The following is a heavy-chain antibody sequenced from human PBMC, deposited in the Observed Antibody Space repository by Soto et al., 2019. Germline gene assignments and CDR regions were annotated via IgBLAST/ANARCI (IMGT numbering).Heavy chain of an antibody. D-gene: IGHD5-12*01. CDR3: ARVYSEYNYYYYGMDV. V-gene: IGHV1-2*04. CDR2: INPNSGGT. J-gene: IGHJ6*02. Sequence: QVQLVQSGAEVKKPGASVKVSCKASGYTFTGYYMHWVRQAPGQGLEWMGWINPNSGGTNYAQKFQGWVTMTRDTSISTAYMELSRLRSDDTAVYYCARVYSEYNYYYYGMDVWGQGTTVTVSS. CDR1: GYTFTGYY.